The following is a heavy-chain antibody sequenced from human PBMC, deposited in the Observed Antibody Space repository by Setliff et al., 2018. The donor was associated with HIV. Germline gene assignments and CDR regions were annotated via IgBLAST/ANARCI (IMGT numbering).Heavy chain of an antibody. V-gene: IGHV4-4*07. CDR2: IYRSGTT. D-gene: IGHD3-10*01. CDR3: ARDRHYSGLGSYGP. CDR1: GGSFGNYR. Sequence: SETLSLTCTIFGGSFGNYRWSWIRQPAGRGLEWIGRIYRSGTTDYKPSLKSRVSMSLDTSRNQFSLKLTSVTAEDTAVYYCARDRHYSGLGSYGPWGPGILVTVSS. J-gene: IGHJ5*02.